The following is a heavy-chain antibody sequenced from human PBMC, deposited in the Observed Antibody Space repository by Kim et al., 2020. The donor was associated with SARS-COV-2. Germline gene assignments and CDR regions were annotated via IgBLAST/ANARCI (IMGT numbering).Heavy chain of an antibody. V-gene: IGHV1-18*01. CDR1: GYTFTSYG. CDR3: ARDSVVVGVAATRDAFDI. D-gene: IGHD2-15*01. Sequence: ASVKVSCKASGYTFTSYGISWVRQAPGQGLEWMGWISAYNGNTNYAQKLQGRVTMTTDTSTSTAYMELRSLRSDDTAVYYCARDSVVVGVAATRDAFDIWGQGTMVTVSS. J-gene: IGHJ3*02. CDR2: ISAYNGNT.